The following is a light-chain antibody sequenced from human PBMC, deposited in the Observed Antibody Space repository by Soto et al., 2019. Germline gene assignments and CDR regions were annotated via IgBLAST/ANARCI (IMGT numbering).Light chain of an antibody. V-gene: IGKV3-20*01. CDR1: QRVNSNY. CDR2: GAS. CDR3: HQRQSWPRT. J-gene: IGKJ1*01. Sequence: EIVLTQPPGTLSLSPGERATLSCRASQRVNSNYLAWYQQKPGQAPRLLIYGASSRATGIPDRFSGSGSGTDFTLTISDVQPEDFAVYYCHQRQSWPRTFGQGTKVDIK.